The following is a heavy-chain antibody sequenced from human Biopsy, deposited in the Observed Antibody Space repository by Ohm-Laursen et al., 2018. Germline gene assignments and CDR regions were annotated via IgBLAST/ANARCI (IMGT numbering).Heavy chain of an antibody. CDR2: LNPVSGNS. CDR3: GRAVRNQLLTDP. Sequence: SVKVSCKSSGYTFSSYDITWVRQASGQGPEWIGWLNPVSGNSNFGQKFRGRVTVTSDTSISTAYMELSGLTSDDTATYYCGRAVRNQLLTDPWGQGTLVTVTS. V-gene: IGHV1-8*01. J-gene: IGHJ5*02. D-gene: IGHD1-7*01. CDR1: GYTFSSYD.